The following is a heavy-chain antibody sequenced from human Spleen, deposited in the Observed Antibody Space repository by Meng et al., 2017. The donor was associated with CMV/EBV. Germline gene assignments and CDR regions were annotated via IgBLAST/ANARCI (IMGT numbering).Heavy chain of an antibody. J-gene: IGHJ4*02. V-gene: IGHV3-74*01. D-gene: IGHD3-3*01. CDR2: VNSDGSST. CDR1: GFTFRSYW. Sequence: GESLKISCEASGFTFRSYWMHWVRQTPGKGLAWVSRVNSDGSSTSYADSVKGRFTISRDNAKNTLYLQMNGLRAEDTAMYYCVREEGLWSGYPFESWGQGTLVTVSS. CDR3: VREEGLWSGYPFES.